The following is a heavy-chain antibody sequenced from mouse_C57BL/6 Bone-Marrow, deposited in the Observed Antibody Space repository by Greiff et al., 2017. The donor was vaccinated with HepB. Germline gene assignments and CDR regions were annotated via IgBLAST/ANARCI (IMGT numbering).Heavy chain of an antibody. D-gene: IGHD2-12*01. CDR2: INPSSGYT. V-gene: IGHV1-7*01. CDR1: GYTFTSYW. CDR3: ARDLLYPNYAMDY. J-gene: IGHJ4*01. Sequence: VQLKESGAELAKPGASVKLSCKASGYTFTSYWMHWVKQRPGQGLEWIGYINPSSGYTKYNQKFKDKATLTADKSSSTAYMQLSSLTYEDSAVYYCARDLLYPNYAMDYWGQGTSVTVSS.